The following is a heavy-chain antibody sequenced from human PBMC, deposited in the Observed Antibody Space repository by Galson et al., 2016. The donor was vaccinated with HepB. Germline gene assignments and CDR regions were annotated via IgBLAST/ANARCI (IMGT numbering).Heavy chain of an antibody. D-gene: IGHD5-24*01. J-gene: IGHJ4*02. CDR1: GYSFPTYG. CDR2: ISANSGNT. Sequence: SVKVSCKASGYSFPTYGISWVRQAPGQGLEWLGWISANSGNTNYAQKFQGRVTMTRDTSAGTVYMDLRSLRSDDTAVYYCARDVQFRFDYWGQGTLVTVSS. V-gene: IGHV1-18*04. CDR3: ARDVQFRFDY.